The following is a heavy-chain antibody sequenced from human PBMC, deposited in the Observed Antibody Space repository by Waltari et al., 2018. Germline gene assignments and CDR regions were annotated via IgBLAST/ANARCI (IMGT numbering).Heavy chain of an antibody. CDR3: ATTSPSSAYYYDSSGLPPIS. CDR2: FDPEHGEP. CDR1: GYTLPELS. Sequence: QVQLVQSGAEVKKPGASVKVSCKVSGYTLPELSMHWVRQAPGKGLGWMGGFDPEHGEPNYAQTFQGVGTRTGDTCTDTAYMELSSLRSEDTAVYYCATTSPSSAYYYDSSGLPPISWGQGTLVTVSS. D-gene: IGHD3-22*01. V-gene: IGHV1-24*01. J-gene: IGHJ5*02.